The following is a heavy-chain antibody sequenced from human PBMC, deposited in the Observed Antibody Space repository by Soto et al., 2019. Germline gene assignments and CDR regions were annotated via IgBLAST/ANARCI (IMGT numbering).Heavy chain of an antibody. CDR1: GGSISSNSYY. D-gene: IGHD2-15*01. CDR2: LFYSGAT. V-gene: IGHV4-39*07. CDR3: ARGMTPLGAPAWYYFDS. Sequence: SETLSLTCTVSGGSISSNSYYWDWIRQPPGKGLEWIGSLFYSGATYHNPSLQSRVTISVDTSKNQFSLHLSSVTAADTALYYCARGMTPLGAPAWYYFDSWGQGTLVTVSS. J-gene: IGHJ4*02.